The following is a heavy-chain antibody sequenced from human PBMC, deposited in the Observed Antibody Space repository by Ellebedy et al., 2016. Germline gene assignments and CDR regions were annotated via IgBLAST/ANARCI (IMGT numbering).Heavy chain of an antibody. J-gene: IGHJ3*02. CDR3: VRGKHAFDI. CDR2: IYYSGLS. V-gene: IGHV4-31*03. Sequence: LRLXXSVSGDSISSGGYYWTWIRQHPGKGLEWIGYIYYSGLSKYNPSLESRLTISVDKSKNQFSLKLNSVTAADTAVYYCVRGKHAFDIWGRGTMVTVSS. CDR1: GDSISSGGYY.